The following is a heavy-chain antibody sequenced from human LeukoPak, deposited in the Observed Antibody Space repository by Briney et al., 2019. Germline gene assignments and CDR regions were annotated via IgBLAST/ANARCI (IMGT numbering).Heavy chain of an antibody. D-gene: IGHD5-18*01. Sequence: ASVKVSCKVSGYTFTSNYLHWVRQAPGQGLEWMGVIHPSGGSTHYAQKFQGRLTVTRDTSTTTVYMELSSLRSEDTAVYYCARMGMDPAMITNFFDYWGQGTLVTVSS. CDR2: IHPSGGST. V-gene: IGHV1-46*01. J-gene: IGHJ4*02. CDR1: GYTFTSNY. CDR3: ARMGMDPAMITNFFDY.